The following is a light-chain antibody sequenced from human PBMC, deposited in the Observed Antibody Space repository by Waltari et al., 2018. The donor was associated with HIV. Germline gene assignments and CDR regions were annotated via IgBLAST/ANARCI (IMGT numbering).Light chain of an antibody. CDR1: SSHVGDHNY. CDR2: DVS. J-gene: IGLJ1*01. Sequence: QSALTPPASVSGSPGQSITISCTGTSSHVGDHNYVSWYQQHPGKAPKLIIYDVSNRPSGVSNRFSGSKSGNTASLTISGLQTEDEADYYCSSYTSSSTRVFGTGTKVTVL. CDR3: SSYTSSSTRV. V-gene: IGLV2-14*03.